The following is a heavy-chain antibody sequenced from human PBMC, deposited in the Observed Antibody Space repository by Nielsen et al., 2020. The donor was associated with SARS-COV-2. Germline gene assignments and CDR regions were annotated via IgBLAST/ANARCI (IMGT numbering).Heavy chain of an antibody. Sequence: SVKVSCKASGGTFSSYTISWVRQAPGQGLEWMGGIIPIFGTANYAQKFQGRVTITADKSTSTAYMELSSLRSEDTAVYYCARGGGNLYWYFDLWGRGTLVTVSS. CDR2: IIPIFGTA. V-gene: IGHV1-69*06. CDR3: ARGGGNLYWYFDL. D-gene: IGHD4-23*01. CDR1: GGTFSSYT. J-gene: IGHJ2*01.